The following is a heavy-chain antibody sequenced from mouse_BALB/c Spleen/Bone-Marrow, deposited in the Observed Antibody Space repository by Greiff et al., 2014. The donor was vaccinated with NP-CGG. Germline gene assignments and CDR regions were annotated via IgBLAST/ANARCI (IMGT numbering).Heavy chain of an antibody. J-gene: IGHJ2*01. CDR1: GYTFTTFW. CDR3: TRSRGYFDY. V-gene: IGHV1-69*02. Sequence: QVQLQQSGAELVRPGASVELSCKASGYTFTTFWINWVKQRPGQGLEWIGNIYPSDTYTNYSQDFKDKATLTVDKSSSTAHMQLSSPTSEDSAVYYCTRSRGYFDYWGQGTTLTVSS. CDR2: IYPSDTYT.